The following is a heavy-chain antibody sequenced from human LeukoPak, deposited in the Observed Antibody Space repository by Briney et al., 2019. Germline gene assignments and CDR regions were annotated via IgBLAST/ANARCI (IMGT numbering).Heavy chain of an antibody. CDR1: GGSISNYY. CDR3: ARGRDREDFDY. D-gene: IGHD1-14*01. Sequence: SETLSLTCTVSGGSISNYYWSWIRQPPGKGLEWIGYIYYSGSTDYNPSLKSRVTISIDSSKSQFSLKLSSVTAADTAVYYCARGRDREDFDYWGQGTLVTVSS. J-gene: IGHJ4*02. CDR2: IYYSGST. V-gene: IGHV4-59*01.